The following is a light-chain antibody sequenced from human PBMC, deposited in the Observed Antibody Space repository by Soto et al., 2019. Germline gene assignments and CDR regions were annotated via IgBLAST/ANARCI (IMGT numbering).Light chain of an antibody. CDR2: GAS. Sequence: IVLTQSPGTLSLSPGERATLSCRAGQSFSDNLAWYQQRPGQAPRLLIYGASIRVTGIPDRISGSESGTEFTLNISSVQAEDFGVYYCQQYNNRPSTFGEGTKVDIK. CDR3: QQYNNRPST. J-gene: IGKJ4*01. V-gene: IGKV3-15*01. CDR1: QSFSDN.